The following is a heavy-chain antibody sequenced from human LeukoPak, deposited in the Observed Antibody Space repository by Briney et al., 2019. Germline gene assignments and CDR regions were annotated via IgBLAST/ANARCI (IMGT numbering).Heavy chain of an antibody. CDR2: ISGSGGST. V-gene: IGHV3-23*01. Sequence: GGSLRLSCAASGFTFSSYAMSWVRQAPGKGLEWVSAISGSGGSTYYADSVKGRFTISRDNSKNTLYLQKNSLRAEDTAVYYCAKGVGYSYGQSFDYWGQGTLVTVSS. J-gene: IGHJ4*02. D-gene: IGHD5-18*01. CDR3: AKGVGYSYGQSFDY. CDR1: GFTFSSYA.